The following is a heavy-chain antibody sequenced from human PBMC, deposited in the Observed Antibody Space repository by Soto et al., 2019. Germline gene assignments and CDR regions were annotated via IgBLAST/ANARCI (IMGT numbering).Heavy chain of an antibody. D-gene: IGHD6-13*01. J-gene: IGHJ6*03. Sequence: EASVKVSCKASGYTFTSYGISWVRQAPGQGLEWMGWISAYNGNTNYAQKLQGRVTMTTDTSTSTAYMELRSLRSDDTTVYYCARRNVMEYSSSPVGYYYYHMDVWGKGTTVTVSS. V-gene: IGHV1-18*01. CDR1: GYTFTSYG. CDR2: ISAYNGNT. CDR3: ARRNVMEYSSSPVGYYYYHMDV.